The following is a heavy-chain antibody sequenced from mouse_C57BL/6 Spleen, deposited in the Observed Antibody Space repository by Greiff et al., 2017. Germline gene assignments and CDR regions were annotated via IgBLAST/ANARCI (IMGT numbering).Heavy chain of an antibody. CDR1: GFSLTSYA. V-gene: IGHV2-9-1*01. Sequence: VKLVESGPGLVAPSQSLSITCTVSGFSLTSYAISWVRQPPGKGLEWLGVIWTDGGTNYNSALNSRLSISKDNSKSQVFLKMNSLQTDDTARYYCARHGSSYYLDYWGQGTTLTVSS. CDR3: ARHGSSYYLDY. CDR2: IWTDGGT. J-gene: IGHJ2*01. D-gene: IGHD1-1*01.